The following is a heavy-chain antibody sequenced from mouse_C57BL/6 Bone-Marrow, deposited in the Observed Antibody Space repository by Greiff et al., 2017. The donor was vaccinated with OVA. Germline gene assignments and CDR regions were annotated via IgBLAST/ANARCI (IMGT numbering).Heavy chain of an antibody. D-gene: IGHD1-1*01. CDR1: GFTFSSYG. CDR2: LSSGGSYP. V-gene: IGHV5-6*01. J-gene: IGHJ2*01. CDR3: ARHYYGSRYY. Sequence: EVQVVESGGDLVKPGGSLKLSCAASGFTFSSYGMSWVRQTPDKRLEWVATLSSGGSYPYYPDSVKGRFTLSRDHAKNTLYLQLSSLKSDDTAMFSCARHYYGSRYYWAHGTTLTVSS.